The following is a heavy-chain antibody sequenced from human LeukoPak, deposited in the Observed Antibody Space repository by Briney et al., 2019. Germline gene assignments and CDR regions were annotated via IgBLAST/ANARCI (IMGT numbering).Heavy chain of an antibody. D-gene: IGHD3-10*01. V-gene: IGHV1-2*02. Sequence: ASVKVSCKASGYTFTGYYMHWVRQAPGQGLEWMGWINPNSGGTNYAQKFQGRVTMTRDTSISTAYMELSRLRSDDTAVYYCASEGIWFGEFVRGETSMDVWGQGTTVTVSS. CDR2: INPNSGGT. J-gene: IGHJ6*02. CDR3: ASEGIWFGEFVRGETSMDV. CDR1: GYTFTGYY.